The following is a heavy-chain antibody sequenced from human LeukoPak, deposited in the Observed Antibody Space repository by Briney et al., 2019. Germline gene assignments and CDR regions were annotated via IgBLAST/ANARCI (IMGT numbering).Heavy chain of an antibody. V-gene: IGHV1-46*01. Sequence: ASVKVSCTASGYTFSNYNIHWLRQAPGQGLERMGIVHPSGDSTNYAQNYQCRDTLTGDTSTCSVYMELSSLSSEATAVYYFARVSYCYNDSYDIWGQGTMVIVTS. CDR2: VHPSGDST. J-gene: IGHJ3*02. D-gene: IGHD3-22*01. CDR1: GYTFSNYN. CDR3: ARVSYCYNDSYDI.